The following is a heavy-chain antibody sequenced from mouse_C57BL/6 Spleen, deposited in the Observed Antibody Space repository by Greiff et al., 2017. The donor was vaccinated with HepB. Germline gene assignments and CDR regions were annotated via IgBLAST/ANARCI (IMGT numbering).Heavy chain of an antibody. V-gene: IGHV1-55*01. Sequence: QVQLQQSGAELVKPGASVKMSCKASGYTFTSYWITWVKQRPGQGLEWIGAIYPGSGSTNYNEKFKSKATLTVDTSSSTAYMQLSSLTSEASAVYYCARCITTVVATRDYWYVDVWGTGTTVTVSS. CDR1: GYTFTSYW. J-gene: IGHJ1*03. CDR2: IYPGSGST. CDR3: ARCITTVVATRDYWYVDV. D-gene: IGHD1-1*01.